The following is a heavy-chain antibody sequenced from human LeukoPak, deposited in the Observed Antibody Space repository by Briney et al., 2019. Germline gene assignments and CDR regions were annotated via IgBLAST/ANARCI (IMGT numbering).Heavy chain of an antibody. Sequence: PSETLSLTCAVYGGSFSGYYWSWIRQPPGKGLEWIGEINHSGSTNYNPSLKSRVTMSVDTSKNQFSLKLTSLTAADTAVYYCAREEFLHEIDSSGYFVYWGQGTLVTVSS. CDR2: INHSGST. V-gene: IGHV4-34*01. CDR3: AREEFLHEIDSSGYFVY. CDR1: GGSFSGYY. D-gene: IGHD3-22*01. J-gene: IGHJ4*02.